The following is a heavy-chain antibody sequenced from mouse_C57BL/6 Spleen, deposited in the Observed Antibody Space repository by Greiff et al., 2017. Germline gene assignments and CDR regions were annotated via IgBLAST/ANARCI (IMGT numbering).Heavy chain of an antibody. CDR2: IDPANGDT. V-gene: IGHV14-4*01. Sequence: EVQLQQSGAELVMPGASVKLSCTASGYTFTGYWMHWVKQRPGQGLEWIGGIDPANGDTNYDSKFQGKATMTADTSSSTAYLQLSSLTSEDAAVYYCTTSARDYGGRGTAATV. CDR1: GYTFTGYW. CDR3: TTSARDY. J-gene: IGHJ4*01.